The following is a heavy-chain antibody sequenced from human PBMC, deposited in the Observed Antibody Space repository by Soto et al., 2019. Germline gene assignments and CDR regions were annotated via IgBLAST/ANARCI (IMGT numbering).Heavy chain of an antibody. CDR1: GYSVTNYW. CDR3: ARQWFMDV. CDR2: TYPDDSDT. J-gene: IGHJ6*03. V-gene: IGHV5-51*01. Sequence: HGESLKISCKGAGYSVTNYWIGWVRQMPGKGLEWMGITYPDDSDTRYSPSFQGQVTISADKSISTAYLQWSSLKASDTAMYYCARQWFMDVWGEGTTVPVSS. D-gene: IGHD3-22*01.